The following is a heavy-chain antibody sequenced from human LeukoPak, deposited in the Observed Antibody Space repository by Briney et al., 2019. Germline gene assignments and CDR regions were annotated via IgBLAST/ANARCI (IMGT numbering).Heavy chain of an antibody. CDR3: ARDILRWYPGAYYYGMDV. CDR2: ISSSGSTI. CDR1: GFTFSDYY. V-gene: IGHV3-11*01. Sequence: GGSLRLSCAATGFTFSDYYMSWIRQAPGKGLEWVSYISSSGSTIYYADSVKGRFTISRDNAKNSLYLQMNSLRAEDTAVYYCARDILRWYPGAYYYGMDVWAKGPRSPSP. D-gene: IGHD4-23*01. J-gene: IGHJ6*02.